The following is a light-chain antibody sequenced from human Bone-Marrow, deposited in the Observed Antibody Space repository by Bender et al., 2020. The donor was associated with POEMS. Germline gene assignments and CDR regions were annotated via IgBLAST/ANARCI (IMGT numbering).Light chain of an antibody. V-gene: IGLV2-23*02. CDR2: EVT. CDR1: RSAIRSYNL. CDR3: CAFAGTLV. Sequence: QSALTQPASVSGSPGQSITISCTGTRSAIRSYNLVSWYQIHPGKAPKLIIYEVTKRPSGISDRFSGSKSGYTASLTISGLQAEDEADYFCCAFAGTLVFGGGTKLTVL. J-gene: IGLJ3*02.